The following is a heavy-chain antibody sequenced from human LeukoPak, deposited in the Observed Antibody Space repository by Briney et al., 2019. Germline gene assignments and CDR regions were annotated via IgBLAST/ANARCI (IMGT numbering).Heavy chain of an antibody. CDR1: GGRFKSYG. Sequence: ASVKVSCKTIGGRFKSYGFSWVRQAPGQGLEWMGGIIPIFDRPNYAQKFEGRVTITADKSTNTTYMEISSLTSDDTAVYYCARDVQWELRALDVWGRGTMVIVSS. CDR3: ARDVQWELRALDV. CDR2: IIPIFDRP. J-gene: IGHJ3*01. D-gene: IGHD4-23*01. V-gene: IGHV1-69*06.